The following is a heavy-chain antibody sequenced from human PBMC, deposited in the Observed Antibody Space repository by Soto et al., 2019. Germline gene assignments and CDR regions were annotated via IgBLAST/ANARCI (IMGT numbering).Heavy chain of an antibody. Sequence: GGSLRLSCAASGFTFRSYAMSWVRQAPGKGLEWVSAIGGSSGSTDYADSVKGRFTISRDNSKNTLFLQMNSLRAEDTALFYCAKDRISTSCYAFAYWGQGTLVPVSS. J-gene: IGHJ4*02. V-gene: IGHV3-23*01. CDR1: GFTFRSYA. D-gene: IGHD2-2*01. CDR2: IGGSSGST. CDR3: AKDRISTSCYAFAY.